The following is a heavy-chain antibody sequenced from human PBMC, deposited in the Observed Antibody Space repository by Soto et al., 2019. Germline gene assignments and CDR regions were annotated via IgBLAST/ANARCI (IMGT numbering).Heavy chain of an antibody. CDR2: INHSGST. Sequence: SETLSLTCAVYGGSFSGDYWSWIRQPPGKGLEWIGEINHSGSTNYNPSLKSRVTISVDTSKNQFSLKLSSVTAADTAVYYCARRTVHYGMDVWGQGTTVTVSS. CDR3: ARRTVHYGMDV. J-gene: IGHJ6*02. CDR1: GGSFSGDY. V-gene: IGHV4-34*01. D-gene: IGHD4-4*01.